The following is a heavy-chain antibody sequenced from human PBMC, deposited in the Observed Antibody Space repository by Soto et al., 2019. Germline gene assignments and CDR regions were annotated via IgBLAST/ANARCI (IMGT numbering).Heavy chain of an antibody. CDR2: IIPIFGTA. Sequence: SVKVSCKASGGTFSSYAISWVRQAPGQGLEWMGGIIPIFGTANYAQKFQGRVAITADESTSTAYMELSSLRSEDTAVYYCASLVVPAAIGNYYYGMDVWGQGTTVTVSS. V-gene: IGHV1-69*13. CDR1: GGTFSSYA. CDR3: ASLVVPAAIGNYYYGMDV. J-gene: IGHJ6*02. D-gene: IGHD2-2*02.